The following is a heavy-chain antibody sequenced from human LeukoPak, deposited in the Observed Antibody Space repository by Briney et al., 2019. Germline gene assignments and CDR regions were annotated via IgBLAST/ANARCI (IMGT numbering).Heavy chain of an antibody. V-gene: IGHV1-18*01. Sequence: GASVKVSCKASGYTFTSYGISWVRQAPGQGLEWMGWISAYNGNTNYAQKLQGRVTMTTDTSTSTAYMELRSLRSDDTAVYYCARESIRYGLGAPFGYWGQGTLVTVSS. CDR3: ARESIRYGLGAPFGY. CDR1: GYTFTSYG. CDR2: ISAYNGNT. J-gene: IGHJ4*02. D-gene: IGHD3-10*01.